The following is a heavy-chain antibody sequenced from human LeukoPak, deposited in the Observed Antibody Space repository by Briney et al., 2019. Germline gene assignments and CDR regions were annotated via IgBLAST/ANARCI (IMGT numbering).Heavy chain of an antibody. J-gene: IGHJ4*02. CDR1: GFTFSSYG. CDR2: IGYDGTNR. CDR3: APRVVVITAPFDY. D-gene: IGHD2-21*01. Sequence: GGSLRLSCAASGFTFSSYGMHWVRQAPGKGLEWVAFIGYDGTNRYYADSVKGRFTSSRDNSKNTLSLQMNSLRAEDTAVYYCAPRVVVITAPFDYWGQGTLVTVSS. V-gene: IGHV3-30*02.